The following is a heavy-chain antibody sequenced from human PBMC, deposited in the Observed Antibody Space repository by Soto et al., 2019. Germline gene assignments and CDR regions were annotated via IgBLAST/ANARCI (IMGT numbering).Heavy chain of an antibody. J-gene: IGHJ6*02. CDR1: GDSVSSYY. CDR2: VYYDGST. D-gene: IGHD1-26*01. V-gene: IGHV4-59*02. CDR3: ARGRPSPTVYYGLDL. Sequence: QVQLQESGPGLVKPSEILSLTCSVSGDSVSSYYWSWIRQPLGKGLEWIGYVYYDGSTNYNPSLETRVTISIDTSKSQVSLKLNSVTAADTAVYHCARGRPSPTVYYGLDLWGQGTTVAVSS.